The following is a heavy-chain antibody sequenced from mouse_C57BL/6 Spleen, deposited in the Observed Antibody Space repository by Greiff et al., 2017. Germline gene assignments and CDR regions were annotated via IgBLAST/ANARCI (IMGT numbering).Heavy chain of an antibody. D-gene: IGHD1-1*01. J-gene: IGHJ3*01. CDR1: GYTFTSYW. Sequence: QVQLQQPGAELVKPGASVKLSCKASGYTFTSYWMQWVKQRPGQGLEWIGEIDPSDSYTNYNQKFKGKATLTVDKSSSTAYMQLSSLTSEDSAVYYCAGSSPAWFAYWGQGTLVTVSA. CDR2: IDPSDSYT. V-gene: IGHV1-50*01. CDR3: AGSSPAWFAY.